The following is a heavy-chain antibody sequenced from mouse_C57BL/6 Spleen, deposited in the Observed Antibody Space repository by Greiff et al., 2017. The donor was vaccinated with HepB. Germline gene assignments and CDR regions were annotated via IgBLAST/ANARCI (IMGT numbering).Heavy chain of an antibody. CDR2: ISDGGSYT. V-gene: IGHV5-4*03. CDR1: GFTFSSYA. CDR3: ARSSYDYDKGAWFAY. D-gene: IGHD2-4*01. J-gene: IGHJ3*01. Sequence: VKLVESGGGLVKPGGSLKLSCAASGFTFSSYAMSWVRQTPEKRLEWVATISDGGSYTYYPDNVKGRFTISRDNAKNNLYLQMSHLKSEDTAMYYCARSSYDYDKGAWFAYWGQGTLVTVSA.